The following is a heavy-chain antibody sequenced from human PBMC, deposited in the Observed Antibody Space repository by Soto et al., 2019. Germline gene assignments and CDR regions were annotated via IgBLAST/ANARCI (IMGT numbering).Heavy chain of an antibody. CDR2: ISGSGGST. CDR1: GFTFSSYA. D-gene: IGHD3-16*01. CDR3: AKPPYRLGGMDV. J-gene: IGHJ6*02. V-gene: IGHV3-23*01. Sequence: GGSLRLSCAASGFTFSSYAMSWVRQAPGKGLEWVSAISGSGGSTYYADSVRGRFTISRDNSKNTLYLQMNSLRAEDTAVYYCAKPPYRLGGMDVWGQGTTVTVSS.